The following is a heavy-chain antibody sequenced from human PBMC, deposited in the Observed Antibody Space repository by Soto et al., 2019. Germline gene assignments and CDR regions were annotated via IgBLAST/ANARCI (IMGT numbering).Heavy chain of an antibody. CDR3: ARDMGGYYFEPNDY. Sequence: ASVKVYCKTSGYTFTSYGISWVRQAPGQGLEWMGWITANSVNTNYAQKFQGRVTMTTDTSTATAYMELRSLRSDDTAVYYCARDMGGYYFEPNDYWGQGTLVTVSS. J-gene: IGHJ4*02. V-gene: IGHV1-18*01. CDR1: GYTFTSYG. D-gene: IGHD3-22*01. CDR2: ITANSVNT.